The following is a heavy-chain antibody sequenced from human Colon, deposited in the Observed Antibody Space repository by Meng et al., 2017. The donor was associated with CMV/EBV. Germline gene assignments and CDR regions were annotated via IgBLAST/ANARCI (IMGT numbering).Heavy chain of an antibody. CDR2: IKSGGSKT. Sequence: GESLKISCAASGFTFSYYWMHWVRQVPGKGLVWVSRIKSGGSKTEYADSVRGRFTISRDNAKDTLYLEMNTLRVEDTAVYYCTRDAGSSTSMDYWGQGTLVTVSS. D-gene: IGHD6-6*01. V-gene: IGHV3-74*03. CDR3: TRDAGSSTSMDY. J-gene: IGHJ4*02. CDR1: GFTFSYYW.